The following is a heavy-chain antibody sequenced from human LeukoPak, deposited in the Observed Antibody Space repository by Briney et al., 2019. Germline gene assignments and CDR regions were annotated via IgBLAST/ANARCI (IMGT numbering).Heavy chain of an antibody. CDR1: GYTLTELS. CDR3: ARVGAVAGIYYYGMDV. D-gene: IGHD6-19*01. J-gene: IGHJ6*02. V-gene: IGHV1-24*01. CDR2: FDPEDGET. Sequence: ASVKVSCKVSGYTLTELSMHWVRQAPGKGLEWMGGFDPEDGETIYAQKFQGRVTMTEDTSTDTAYMELSSLRSEDTAVYYCARVGAVAGIYYYGMDVWGQGTTVTVSS.